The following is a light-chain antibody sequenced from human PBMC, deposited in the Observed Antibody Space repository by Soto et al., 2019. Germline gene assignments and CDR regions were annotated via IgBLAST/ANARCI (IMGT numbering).Light chain of an antibody. J-gene: IGKJ3*01. CDR3: HQYDNAPFT. Sequence: EIVLTQSPGTLSLSPGERATLSCRASQSLSSNYLAWYQQRPGQSPRLLVYGASSRATGIPDRFSGSGFGTEFALTISRLEPEDSEVYYCHQYDNAPFTFGPGTRVGIK. CDR2: GAS. CDR1: QSLSSNY. V-gene: IGKV3-20*01.